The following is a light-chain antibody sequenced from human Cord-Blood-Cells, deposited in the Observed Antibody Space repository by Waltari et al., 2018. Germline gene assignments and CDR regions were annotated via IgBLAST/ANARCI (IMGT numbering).Light chain of an antibody. V-gene: IGKV1-39*01. CDR1: KSSSSY. CDR3: QQGYSTLWT. Sequence: DIQMTQSPSSLSASVGDRVTITRRASKSSSSYLDWYQQKPGKAPKLLIYAASSLQSGVPSRFSGSGSGTDFTLTISSLQPEDFATYYCQQGYSTLWTFGQGTKVEIK. CDR2: AAS. J-gene: IGKJ1*01.